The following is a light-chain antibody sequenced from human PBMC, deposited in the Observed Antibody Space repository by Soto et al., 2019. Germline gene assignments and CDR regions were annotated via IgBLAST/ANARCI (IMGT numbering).Light chain of an antibody. V-gene: IGKV3-15*01. CDR2: GAS. CDR3: QQYNNWPPDT. J-gene: IGKJ4*01. CDR1: QSVSSY. Sequence: EIVMTQSPATLSVSPGERATLSCRASQSVSSYLAWYQQKPGQAPRLLIYGASTRATGVPARFSGSGSGTEFTLTINSLQSEDFAVYHCQQYNNWPPDTFGGGTKVEIK.